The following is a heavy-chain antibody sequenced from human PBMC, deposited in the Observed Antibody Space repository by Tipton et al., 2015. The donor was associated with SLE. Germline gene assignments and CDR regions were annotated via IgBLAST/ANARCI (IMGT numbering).Heavy chain of an antibody. CDR2: IIPMFAMT. D-gene: IGHD2/OR15-2a*01. V-gene: IGHV1-69*09. J-gene: IGHJ6*02. CDR3: ARGRIAGSATSYHDEAMDA. CDR1: AGTFSSYA. Sequence: QVQLVQSGAEVKEPGSSVKVSCKASAGTFSSYAISWVRQAPGQGLEWMGRIIPMFAMTNYAQNFQGRVTITADTSTRTAYMELSGLRAEDTVVYYWARGRIAGSATSYHDEAMDAWGQGSTVPV.